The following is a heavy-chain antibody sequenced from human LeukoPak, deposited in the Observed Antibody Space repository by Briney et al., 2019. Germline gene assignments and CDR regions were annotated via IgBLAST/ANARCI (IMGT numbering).Heavy chain of an antibody. CDR2: ISYDGSNK. D-gene: IGHD6-13*01. Sequence: PGGSPRLSCAASGFTFSSYAMHWVHQAPGKGLEWVAVISYDGSNKYYADSVKGRFTISRDDSKNTLYLQMNSLRAEDTAVYYCARDTRSSSLRYYFDYWGQGTLVTVSS. V-gene: IGHV3-30-3*01. J-gene: IGHJ4*02. CDR3: ARDTRSSSLRYYFDY. CDR1: GFTFSSYA.